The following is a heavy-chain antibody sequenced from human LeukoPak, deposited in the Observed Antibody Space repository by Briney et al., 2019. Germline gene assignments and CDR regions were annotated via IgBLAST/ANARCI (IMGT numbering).Heavy chain of an antibody. CDR2: INPNSGDT. Sequence: ASVKVSCTASGYTFIDYSIHWVRQAPGQGLEWMGRINPNSGDTNYAQKFQGRVTMTRDTSISTAYMELSRLRSDDTAVYYCAERHLSYGDSSPIDYWGQGTLVTVSS. CDR1: GYTFIDYS. J-gene: IGHJ4*02. CDR3: AERHLSYGDSSPIDY. D-gene: IGHD4-17*01. V-gene: IGHV1-2*06.